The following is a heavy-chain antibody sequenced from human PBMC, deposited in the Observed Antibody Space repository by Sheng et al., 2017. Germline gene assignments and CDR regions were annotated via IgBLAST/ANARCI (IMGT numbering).Heavy chain of an antibody. CDR1: GFTFSTYA. CDR2: ISYDGSNK. V-gene: IGHV3-30*04. D-gene: IGHD6-19*01. Sequence: QVHLVESGGGVVQPGRSLRLSCAASGFTFSTYAMYWVRQAPGKGLEWVAVISYDGSNKYYADSVKGRFTISRDNSKNTLYLQMNSLRAEDSAVFYCARAPITFSVSGWSGGGFDYWGQGTLVTVSS. J-gene: IGHJ4*02. CDR3: ARAPITFSVSGWSGGGFDY.